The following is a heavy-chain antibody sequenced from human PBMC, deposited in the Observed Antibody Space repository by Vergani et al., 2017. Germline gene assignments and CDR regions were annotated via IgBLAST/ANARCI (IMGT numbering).Heavy chain of an antibody. J-gene: IGHJ6*03. CDR3: ARAPGVVPAAISSYYMDV. D-gene: IGHD2-2*01. CDR1: GGSFSGYY. V-gene: IGHV4-34*01. CDR2: INHSGST. Sequence: QVQLQQWGAGLLKPSETLSLTCAVYGGSFSGYYWSWIRQPPGKGLEWIGEINHSGSTNYNPSLKSRVTISVDTSKNQFSLKLSSVTAADTAVYYCARAPGVVPAAISSYYMDVWGKGTTVTVSS.